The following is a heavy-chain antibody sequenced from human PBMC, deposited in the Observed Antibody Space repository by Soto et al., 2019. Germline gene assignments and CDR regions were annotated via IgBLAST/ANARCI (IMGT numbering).Heavy chain of an antibody. CDR2: ISGSGGST. Sequence: PGGSLRLSCAASGFTFSSYAMSWVRQAPGKGLEWVSAISGSGGSTYYADSVKGRFTISRDNSKNTLYLQMNSLRAEDTAVYYCAKERGLRYFDWLPTAGWFDPWGQGTLVTVSS. D-gene: IGHD3-9*01. CDR1: GFTFSSYA. V-gene: IGHV3-23*01. CDR3: AKERGLRYFDWLPTAGWFDP. J-gene: IGHJ5*02.